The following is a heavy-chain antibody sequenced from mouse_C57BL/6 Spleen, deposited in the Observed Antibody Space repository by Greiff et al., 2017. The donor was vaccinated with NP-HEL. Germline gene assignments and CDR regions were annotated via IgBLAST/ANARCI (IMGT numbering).Heavy chain of an antibody. CDR2: INPYNGGT. CDR3: ARSIYYDYDAWFAY. D-gene: IGHD2-4*01. J-gene: IGHJ3*01. Sequence: EVQLQQSGPVLVKPGASVKMSCKASGYTFTDYYMNWVKQSHGKSLEWIGVINPYNGGTSYNQKFKGKATLTVDKSSSTAYMELNSLTSEDSAVYYCARSIYYDYDAWFAYWGQGTLVTVSA. CDR1: GYTFTDYY. V-gene: IGHV1-19*01.